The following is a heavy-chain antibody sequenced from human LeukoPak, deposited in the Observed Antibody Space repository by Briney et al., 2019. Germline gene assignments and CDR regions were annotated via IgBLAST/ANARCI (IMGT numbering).Heavy chain of an antibody. Sequence: GASVKVSCKASGGTFSNYAISWVRQAPGQGLEWMGGIIPIFGTANYAQKFQGRVTITTDESTSTAYMELSSLRSEDTAVYYCAREGGNSRPTFDYWGQGTLVTVSS. D-gene: IGHD4-23*01. J-gene: IGHJ4*02. CDR3: AREGGNSRPTFDY. CDR2: IIPIFGTA. CDR1: GGTFSNYA. V-gene: IGHV1-69*05.